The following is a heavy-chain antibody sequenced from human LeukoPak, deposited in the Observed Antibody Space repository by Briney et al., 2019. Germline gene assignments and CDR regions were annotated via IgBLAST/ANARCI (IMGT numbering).Heavy chain of an antibody. J-gene: IGHJ2*01. D-gene: IGHD3-10*01. CDR1: GGSISSGGYS. CDR2: IYHSGST. Sequence: SETLSLTCAVSGGSISSGGYSWSWIRQPPGKGLEWIGYIYHSGSTYYNPSLKSRVTISVDRSKNQFSLKLSSVTAADTAVYXXXXXXXXXXXXXRADWYFDLWGRGTLVTVSS. V-gene: IGHV4-30-2*01. CDR3: XXXXXXXXXXXRADWYFDL.